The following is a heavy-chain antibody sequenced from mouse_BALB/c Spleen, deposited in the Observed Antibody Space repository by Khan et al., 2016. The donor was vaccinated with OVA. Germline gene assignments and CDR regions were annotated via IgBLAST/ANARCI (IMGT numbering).Heavy chain of an antibody. J-gene: IGHJ2*01. V-gene: IGHV1-77*01. CDR1: GYIFTDYI. Sequence: QVQLQQPGPELVKPGASVKMSCKATGYIFTDYIISWVKQRTGQGLEWIGEMYPGSGSTYYNEKFKGKATLTADKSSNTAYMQLSSLTSEDSAVYFCGRFETTVADYWGQGTTLTVSS. CDR3: GRFETTVADY. D-gene: IGHD1-1*01. CDR2: MYPGSGST.